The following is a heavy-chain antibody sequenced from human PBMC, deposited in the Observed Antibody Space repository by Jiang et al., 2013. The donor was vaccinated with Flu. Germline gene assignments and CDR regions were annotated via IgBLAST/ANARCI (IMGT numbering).Heavy chain of an antibody. Sequence: VQLLESGGGLVKPGGSLRLSCAASGFTFSSYSMNWVRQAPGKGLEWVSSISSSSSYIYYADSVKGRFTISRDNAKNSLYLQMNSLRAEDTAVYYCARSYGYCSGGSCYPDYWGQGTLVTVSS. CDR2: ISSSSSYI. CDR1: GFTFSSYS. CDR3: ARSYGYCSGGSCYPDY. V-gene: IGHV3-21*01. J-gene: IGHJ4*02. D-gene: IGHD2-15*01.